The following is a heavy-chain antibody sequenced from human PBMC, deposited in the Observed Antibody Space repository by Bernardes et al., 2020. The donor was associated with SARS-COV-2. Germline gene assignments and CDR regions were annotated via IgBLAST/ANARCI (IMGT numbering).Heavy chain of an antibody. CDR2: ISGSGGST. CDR1: GFTFSSYA. D-gene: IGHD4-17*01. J-gene: IGHJ6*02. CDR3: AKVNSYNNYGDYGPIGGNGMDV. V-gene: IGHV3-23*01. Sequence: GGSLRLSCAASGFTFSSYAMSWVRQAPGKGLEWVSAISGSGGSTYYADSVKGRFTISRDNSKNTLYLQMNSLRAEDTAVYYCAKVNSYNNYGDYGPIGGNGMDVWGQGTTVTVSS.